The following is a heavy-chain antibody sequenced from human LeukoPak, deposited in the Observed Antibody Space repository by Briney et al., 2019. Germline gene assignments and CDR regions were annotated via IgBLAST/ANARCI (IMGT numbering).Heavy chain of an antibody. V-gene: IGHV4-34*01. D-gene: IGHD3-16*01. CDR1: GGSFSGYF. CDR2: INHSGST. Sequence: SETLSLTCAVYGGSFSGYFWSWIRQPPGKGLEWIGEINHSGSTNYNPSLKSRVTISVDTSKNQFSLKLSSVTAADTAVYYCARGRGFGNYYYGMDVWGQGTTVTVSS. J-gene: IGHJ6*02. CDR3: ARGRGFGNYYYGMDV.